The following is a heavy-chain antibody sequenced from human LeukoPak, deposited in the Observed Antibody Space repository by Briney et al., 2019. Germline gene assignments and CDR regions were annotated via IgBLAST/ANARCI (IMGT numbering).Heavy chain of an antibody. D-gene: IGHD4-17*01. CDR1: GFTFSSYA. CDR3: ARVPYGRYFFDY. V-gene: IGHV3-33*01. Sequence: GGSLRLSCAASGFTFSSYAMYWVRQAPGKGLEWVTIIWYDGSNKNYADSVKGRFTISRDNSKNTLYLHVNSLRDEDAAVYYCARVPYGRYFFDYWGQGTLVTVSS. J-gene: IGHJ4*02. CDR2: IWYDGSNK.